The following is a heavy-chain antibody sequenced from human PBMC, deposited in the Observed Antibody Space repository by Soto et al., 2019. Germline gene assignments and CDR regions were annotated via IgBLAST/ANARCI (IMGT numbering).Heavy chain of an antibody. CDR1: GGSISSGGYS. CDR3: ARDKAAVYYYYGMDV. D-gene: IGHD6-13*01. CDR2: IYHSGST. J-gene: IGHJ6*02. Sequence: QLQLQESGSGLVKPSQTLSLTCAVSGGSISSGGYSWSWIRQPPGKGLEWIGYIYHSGSTYYNPSLKRRVTISVDRSKNQFSLKLSSVTAADTAVYYCARDKAAVYYYYGMDVWGQGTTVTVSS. V-gene: IGHV4-30-2*01.